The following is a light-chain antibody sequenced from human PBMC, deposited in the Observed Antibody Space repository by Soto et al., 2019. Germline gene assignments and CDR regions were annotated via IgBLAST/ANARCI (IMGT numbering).Light chain of an antibody. CDR1: QTVNSDY. CDR3: HQFGDSPRT. CDR2: ATS. J-gene: IGKJ1*01. V-gene: IGKV3-20*01. Sequence: EIVLKHSLGTLSLSPGETATLSCRASQTVNSDYLAWFQQRPGQAPRLLIFATSRRATDIPDRFSGSGSGTDFTLAIRRLEPEDFAVYYCHQFGDSPRTFGQGTNVDI.